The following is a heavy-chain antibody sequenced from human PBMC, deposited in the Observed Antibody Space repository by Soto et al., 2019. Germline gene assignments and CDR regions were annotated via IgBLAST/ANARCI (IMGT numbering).Heavy chain of an antibody. CDR2: ISNSGRT. V-gene: IGHV4-31*03. Sequence: QVQLQESGPGLVKPSQTLSLTCTVSGDSISSGAYYWSWIRQHPGKGLEWIRYISNSGRTYYNPSLKSRLTISLDTSENQFSLKLASVTAADTAIYYCARARQYYDCEFDPWGQGTLVTVSS. J-gene: IGHJ5*02. D-gene: IGHD3-22*01. CDR3: ARARQYYDCEFDP. CDR1: GDSISSGAYY.